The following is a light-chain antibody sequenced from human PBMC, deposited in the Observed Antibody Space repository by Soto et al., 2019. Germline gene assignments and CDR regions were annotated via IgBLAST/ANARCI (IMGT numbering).Light chain of an antibody. CDR3: MQATQWPRT. Sequence: DVVMTQSPLSLPVTLGQPASISCRSSQSLVYSDGNTYLNWFQQRPGRSPRRLIYKVSNRDSGVPDRFSGSGSGTDFTLKISRVEAEDVGVYYCMQATQWPRTFGQGTKVEIK. J-gene: IGKJ1*01. V-gene: IGKV2-30*01. CDR2: KVS. CDR1: QSLVYSDGNTY.